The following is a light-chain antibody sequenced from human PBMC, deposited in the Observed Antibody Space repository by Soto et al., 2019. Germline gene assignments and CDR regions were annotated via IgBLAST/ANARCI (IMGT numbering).Light chain of an antibody. CDR3: QHRSNWLFT. CDR2: DAS. V-gene: IGKV3-11*01. J-gene: IGKJ3*01. CDR1: QSVSSY. Sequence: ELVLTQSPATLSLSPGERATLSCRASQSVSSYLAWYQQKPGQAPRLLLYDASNSATGSPARFSGSGSGTDFTLTISLLEPEDFAVYYCQHRSNWLFTFGPGTKVDIK.